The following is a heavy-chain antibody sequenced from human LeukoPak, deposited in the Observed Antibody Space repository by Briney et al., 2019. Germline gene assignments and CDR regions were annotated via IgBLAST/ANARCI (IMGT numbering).Heavy chain of an antibody. CDR2: ISYDGSRK. CDR1: GFTFSSYG. D-gene: IGHD3-22*01. CDR3: AKPYYYDRSGSVVNHFDY. Sequence: GGSLRLSCAASGFTFSSYGIHWVRQAPGKGLEWVAVISYDGSRKYYADSVKGRFTISRDNSKNTLYLQMNSLRAEDTAVYYCAKPYYYDRSGSVVNHFDYWGQGTLVTVSS. V-gene: IGHV3-30*18. J-gene: IGHJ4*02.